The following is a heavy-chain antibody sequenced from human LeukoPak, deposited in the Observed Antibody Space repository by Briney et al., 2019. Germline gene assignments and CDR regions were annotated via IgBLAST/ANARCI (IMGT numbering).Heavy chain of an antibody. Sequence: ASVKVSCKASGGTFSSYAISWVRQAPGQGLEWMGWINPNSGGTNYAQKFQGRVTMTRDTSISTANMELSRLRSDDTAVYYCARDRDYYDSSGYFPLDYWGQGTLVTVSS. D-gene: IGHD3-22*01. J-gene: IGHJ4*02. CDR2: INPNSGGT. CDR3: ARDRDYYDSSGYFPLDY. CDR1: GGTFSSYA. V-gene: IGHV1-2*02.